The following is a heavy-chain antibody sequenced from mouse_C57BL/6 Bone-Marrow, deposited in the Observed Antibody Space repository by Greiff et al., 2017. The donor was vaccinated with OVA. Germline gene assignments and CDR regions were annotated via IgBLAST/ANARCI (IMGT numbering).Heavy chain of an antibody. J-gene: IGHJ3*01. D-gene: IGHD2-4*01. CDR2: ISSGSSTI. Sequence: DVMLVESGGGLVKPGGSLKLSCAASGFTFSDYGMHWVRQAPEKGLEWVAYISSGSSTIYYADTVKGRFTISRDNAKNTLFLQMTSLRSEDTAMYYCARGEDYDGGAWFAYWGQGTLVTVSA. CDR1: GFTFSDYG. V-gene: IGHV5-17*01. CDR3: ARGEDYDGGAWFAY.